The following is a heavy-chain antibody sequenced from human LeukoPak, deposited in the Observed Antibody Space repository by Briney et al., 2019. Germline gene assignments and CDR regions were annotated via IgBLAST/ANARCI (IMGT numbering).Heavy chain of an antibody. CDR3: AARRPRYCSSTSCRSGFDY. J-gene: IGHJ4*02. V-gene: IGHV4-34*08. CDR2: INHSGST. D-gene: IGHD2-2*01. CDR1: GFTFSDYY. Sequence: PGGSLRLSCAASGFTFSDYYWSWIRQPPGKGLEWIGEINHSGSTNYNPSLKSRVTISVDTSKNQFSLKLSSVTAADTAVYYCAARRPRYCSSTSCRSGFDYWGQGTLVTVSS.